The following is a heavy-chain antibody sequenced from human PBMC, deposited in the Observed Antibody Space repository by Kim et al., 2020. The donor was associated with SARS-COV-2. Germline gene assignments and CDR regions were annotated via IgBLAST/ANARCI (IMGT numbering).Heavy chain of an antibody. J-gene: IGHJ4*02. V-gene: IGHV4-39*01. Sequence: SETLSLTCTVSGGSISSSCYYWGWIRQPPGKGLEYIGNMYYTGNTFYNPSLKSRLTMSVVTSKNQFSLNLSSVTAADTAVYYCAALRYFGSRFFDSLGQGTLVTVSS. CDR1: GGSISSSCYY. CDR3: AALRYFGSRFFDS. D-gene: IGHD3-9*01. CDR2: MYYTGNT.